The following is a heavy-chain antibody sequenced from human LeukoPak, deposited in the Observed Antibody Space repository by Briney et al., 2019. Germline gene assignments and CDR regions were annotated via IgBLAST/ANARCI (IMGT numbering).Heavy chain of an antibody. V-gene: IGHV3-23*01. J-gene: IGHJ4*02. CDR2: LSRGGSTT. D-gene: IGHD2-8*01. CDR3: AKEQRIRHCSEGVCMEGYYFDY. Sequence: GGSPRLSCTGSGFNFNMFAMNWVRQGPGHGLEWVSGLSRGGSTTNYADSVKGRFTISRDKSKNMVFLQMNSLRPEDTAVYYCAKEQRIRHCSEGVCMEGYYFDYWGQGTLVTVSS. CDR1: GFNFNMFA.